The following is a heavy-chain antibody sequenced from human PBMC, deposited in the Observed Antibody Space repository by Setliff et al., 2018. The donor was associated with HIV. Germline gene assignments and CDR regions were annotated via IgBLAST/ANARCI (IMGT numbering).Heavy chain of an antibody. CDR2: IYSAGST. Sequence: SETLSLTCTVSGASITSHYWSWIRQSPGRELEWIGYIYSAGSTNYNPSLQSRVSISMDASKNKFSLKVTSVTSADTAVYYCAKGAGFYGDYTFDYWGQGNLVTVSS. D-gene: IGHD4-17*01. CDR3: AKGAGFYGDYTFDY. J-gene: IGHJ4*02. V-gene: IGHV4-59*11. CDR1: GASITSHY.